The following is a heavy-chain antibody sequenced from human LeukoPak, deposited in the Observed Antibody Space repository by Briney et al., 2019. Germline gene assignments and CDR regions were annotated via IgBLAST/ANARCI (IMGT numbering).Heavy chain of an antibody. CDR3: TTRYGGTLGAFDI. Sequence: GGSLRLSWAASGFTFSNAWMSWVRQAPGKGLEWVGRIKSKIDGGTTNYAAPVKGRFTISRDDSKNTLYLQMNRLKTEDTAVYYCTTRYGGTLGAFDIWGQGTMVTVSS. CDR2: IKSKIDGGTT. CDR1: GFTFSNAW. V-gene: IGHV3-15*01. J-gene: IGHJ3*02. D-gene: IGHD4-23*01.